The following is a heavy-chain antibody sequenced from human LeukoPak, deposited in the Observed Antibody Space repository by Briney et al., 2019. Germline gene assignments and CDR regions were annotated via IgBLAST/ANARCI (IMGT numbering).Heavy chain of an antibody. V-gene: IGHV4-59*13. Sequence: SETLSLTCTVSGGSISTYYWSWIRQPPGKGLEWIGYIYDSGGTNYNPSLKNRVTISVDTSKNQLSLKLSSVTAADTAVYYCARGSNPGLNWFESWSQGTLVTVSS. J-gene: IGHJ5*01. CDR3: ARGSNPGLNWFES. D-gene: IGHD3/OR15-3a*01. CDR1: GGSISTYY. CDR2: IYDSGGT.